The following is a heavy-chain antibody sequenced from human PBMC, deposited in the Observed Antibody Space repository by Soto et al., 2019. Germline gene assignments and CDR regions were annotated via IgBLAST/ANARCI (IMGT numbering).Heavy chain of an antibody. Sequence: GGSLRLSCAASGFTFSSYEMNWVRQAPGKGLEWVSYISSSGSTIYYADSVKGRFTISRDNAKNSLYLQMNSLRAEDTAVYYCVRDASPYYDILTGYYYFDYWGQGTLVTVSS. CDR1: GFTFSSYE. D-gene: IGHD3-9*01. CDR2: ISSSGSTI. V-gene: IGHV3-48*03. J-gene: IGHJ4*02. CDR3: VRDASPYYDILTGYYYFDY.